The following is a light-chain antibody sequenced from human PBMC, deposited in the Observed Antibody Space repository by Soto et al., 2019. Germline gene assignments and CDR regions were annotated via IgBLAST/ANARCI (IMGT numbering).Light chain of an antibody. J-gene: IGKJ1*01. CDR2: SAS. CDR3: QKCNSALWT. Sequence: DIQMTQSPSSLSASVGDRVTITCRASQGISNYLAWYQQKPGKVPQLLIYSASVLQSGVPSRFSGSGSETDFTLTISSLQPEDVATYYCQKCNSALWTFGQGTKVEIK. CDR1: QGISNY. V-gene: IGKV1-27*01.